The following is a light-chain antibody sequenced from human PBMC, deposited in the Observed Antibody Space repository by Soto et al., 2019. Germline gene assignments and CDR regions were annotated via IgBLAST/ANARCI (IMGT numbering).Light chain of an antibody. Sequence: QSVLTQPPSASGTPGQRVTISCSGSSSNIGGNYVYWYQQLPGTAPKLLIYRSNQRPSGVPDRFSGSKSGTSASLAISGLRSEDEADYYCAAWDDSLSGVVFGGGTKRTVL. J-gene: IGLJ3*02. CDR3: AAWDDSLSGVV. CDR2: RSN. CDR1: SSNIGGNY. V-gene: IGLV1-47*01.